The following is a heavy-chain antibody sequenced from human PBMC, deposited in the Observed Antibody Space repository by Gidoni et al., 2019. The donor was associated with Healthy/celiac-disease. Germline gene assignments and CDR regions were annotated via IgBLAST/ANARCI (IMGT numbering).Heavy chain of an antibody. J-gene: IGHJ4*02. D-gene: IGHD6-6*01. CDR1: GCTFSSYA. CDR3: ARGDVRDRGYFDY. CDR2: IIPIFGTA. V-gene: IGHV1-69*06. Sequence: QVQLVQSGAEVKKPGASVKVSCKASGCTFSSYAISGERQAPGQGLKWMGGIIPIFGTANYAQKFQGRVTITADKSTSTAYMELSSLRSEDTAVYYCARGDVRDRGYFDYWGQGTLVTVSS.